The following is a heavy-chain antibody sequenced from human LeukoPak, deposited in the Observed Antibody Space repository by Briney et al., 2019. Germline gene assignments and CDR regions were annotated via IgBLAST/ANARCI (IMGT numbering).Heavy chain of an antibody. V-gene: IGHV3-23*01. Sequence: GGSLRLSCAGSGFTFSIYAMTWVRQAPGKGLEWVSSISGRGDSTNYADSVKGRFTISRDNSKNTLYLQMNSLRAEDNAVYYCAELGITMIGGVWGKGTTVTIYS. CDR2: ISGRGDST. CDR3: AELGITMIGGV. J-gene: IGHJ6*04. CDR1: GFTFSIYA. D-gene: IGHD3-10*02.